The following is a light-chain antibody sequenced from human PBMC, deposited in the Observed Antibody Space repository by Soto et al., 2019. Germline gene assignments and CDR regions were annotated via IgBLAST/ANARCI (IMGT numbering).Light chain of an antibody. CDR2: LGS. Sequence: DIVLTQSPLSLPVTPGEPASISCRSSQSLLYSNGYNYLDWYLQKSGQSPQLLIYLGSNRASGVPDRFSGSESGTDFTLKISPVEAEDVGVYYCMQALRTFSFGQGTRLEIK. CDR1: QSLLYSNGYNY. V-gene: IGKV2-28*01. J-gene: IGKJ5*01. CDR3: MQALRTFS.